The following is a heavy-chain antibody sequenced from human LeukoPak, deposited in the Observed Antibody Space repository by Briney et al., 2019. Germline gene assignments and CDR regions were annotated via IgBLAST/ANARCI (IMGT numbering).Heavy chain of an antibody. Sequence: GGSLRLSCAASGFTFSGYGMHWVRQAPGKGLEWVAVISHDGSNKYYADSVKGRFTISRDNSKNTLYLQMNSLRAEDTAVYSCAKGPTLLGGDHFDYWGQGTLVTVAS. CDR2: ISHDGSNK. J-gene: IGHJ4*02. D-gene: IGHD2-21*02. CDR3: AKGPTLLGGDHFDY. CDR1: GFTFSGYG. V-gene: IGHV3-30*18.